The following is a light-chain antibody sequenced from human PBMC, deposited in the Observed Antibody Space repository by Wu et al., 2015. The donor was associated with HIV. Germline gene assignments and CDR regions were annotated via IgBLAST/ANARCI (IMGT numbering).Light chain of an antibody. Sequence: MLMTQSPATLSVSPGDRATLSCRASKSVDSDVVWYQQKPGQAPKIIIYGASTRASGIPARFSGSGSETEFTLTISSLQSEDLATYYCQQYKNWPPWTFGQGTKVVLK. CDR1: KSVDSD. CDR2: GAS. J-gene: IGKJ1*01. CDR3: QQYKNWPPWT. V-gene: IGKV3-15*01.